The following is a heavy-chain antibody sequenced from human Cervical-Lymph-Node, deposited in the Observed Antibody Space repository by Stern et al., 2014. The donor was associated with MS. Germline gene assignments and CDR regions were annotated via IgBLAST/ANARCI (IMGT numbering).Heavy chain of an antibody. CDR2: THNSEST. CDR3: ARDLDV. J-gene: IGHJ6*02. V-gene: IGHV4-31*02. CDR1: GDSISSGGYY. Sequence: VQLEESGPGLVKPSQTLSLTCTVSGDSISSGGYYWSWIRQHPGKGLEWIGYTHNSESTSYNPSLRSRVSIAEDTSKNQFSLQLSSVTAADTAVYYCARDLDVWGQGATVIVSS.